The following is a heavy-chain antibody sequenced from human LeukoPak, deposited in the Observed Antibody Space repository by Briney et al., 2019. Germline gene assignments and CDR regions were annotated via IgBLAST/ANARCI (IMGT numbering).Heavy chain of an antibody. CDR2: ISTRGDTI. Sequence: GGSLRLSCAASGFTFRDYYMSWIRQAPGKGLEWVSYISTRGDTIYYADSVKGRFTISRDNAKNSLYLRMNSLRADDTAVYFCAKRGVVIRVFLVGFHKEAYYFESWGQGALVTVSS. CDR3: AKRGVVIRVFLVGFHKEAYYFES. D-gene: IGHD3/OR15-3a*01. V-gene: IGHV3-11*01. J-gene: IGHJ4*02. CDR1: GFTFRDYY.